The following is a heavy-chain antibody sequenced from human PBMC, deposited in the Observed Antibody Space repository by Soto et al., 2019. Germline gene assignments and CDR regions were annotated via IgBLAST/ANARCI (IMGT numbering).Heavy chain of an antibody. CDR1: GGSISSGGYS. V-gene: IGHV4-30-2*01. D-gene: IGHD3-3*01. Sequence: LSLTCAVSGGSISSGGYSWSWIRQPPWKGLEWIGYIYHSGSTYYNPSLKSRVTISVDRSKNQFSLKLSSVTAADTAVYYCARGADFWSGYYNGAFDIWGQGTMVTVSS. J-gene: IGHJ3*02. CDR2: IYHSGST. CDR3: ARGADFWSGYYNGAFDI.